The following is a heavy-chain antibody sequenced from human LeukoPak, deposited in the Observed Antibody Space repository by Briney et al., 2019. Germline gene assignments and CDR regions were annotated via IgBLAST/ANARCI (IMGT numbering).Heavy chain of an antibody. CDR1: GYTFTNYY. V-gene: IGHV1-46*01. D-gene: IGHD1-26*01. CDR3: ARAAEPNIKWELHWNV. J-gene: IGHJ3*01. CDR2: INPSGGST. Sequence: GASVKVSCKASGYTFTNYYMHWVRQAPGQGLEWMGLINPSGGSTSYAEKFQGRVIMTRDMSTTTDYMELSSLRSEDTAVYYCARAAEPNIKWELHWNVWGQGTMVTVSS.